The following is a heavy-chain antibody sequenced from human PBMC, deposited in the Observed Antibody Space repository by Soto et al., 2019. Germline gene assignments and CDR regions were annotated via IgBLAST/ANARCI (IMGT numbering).Heavy chain of an antibody. CDR1: GGTFSSYA. J-gene: IGHJ6*02. D-gene: IGHD5-18*01. CDR2: IIPIFGTA. V-gene: IGHV1-69*13. Sequence: GASVKVSCKASGGTFSSYAISWVRQAPGQGLEWMGGIIPIFGTANYAQKFQGRVTITADESTSTAYMELSSLRSEDTAVYYCARGGYSYGPVRDYYGMDVWGQGTTVTVSS. CDR3: ARGGYSYGPVRDYYGMDV.